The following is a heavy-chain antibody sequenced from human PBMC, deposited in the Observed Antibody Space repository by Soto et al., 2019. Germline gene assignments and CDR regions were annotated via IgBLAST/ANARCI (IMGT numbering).Heavy chain of an antibody. CDR3: ARVISMKVAVPGDAPDKYYFDY. CDR2: IKHSGST. J-gene: IGHJ4*02. Sequence: LSLTCAVYGGTFRGYYWSWIRQSPGKGLEWIGEIKHSGSTNYNPSLKSRVAISVHTSKNQFSLKVRSVTAADTAVFYCARVISMKVAVPGDAPDKYYFDYWGQGTLVTVSS. V-gene: IGHV4-34*01. CDR1: GGTFRGYY. D-gene: IGHD3-22*01.